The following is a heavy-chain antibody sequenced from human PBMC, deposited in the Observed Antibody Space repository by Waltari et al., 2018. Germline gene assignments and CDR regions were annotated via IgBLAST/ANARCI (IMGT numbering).Heavy chain of an antibody. Sequence: QVQLVQSGAEVKQSGASVKVSCKASGYTFTGYSMHWVRPAPGQGVEWMGWINPNSGGTNYAQKFQGRVTMTRDTSISTAYMELSRLRSDDTAVYYCARVVFRRGDAFDIWGQGTMVTVSS. CDR2: INPNSGGT. CDR1: GYTFTGYS. D-gene: IGHD2-15*01. J-gene: IGHJ3*02. CDR3: ARVVFRRGDAFDI. V-gene: IGHV1-2*02.